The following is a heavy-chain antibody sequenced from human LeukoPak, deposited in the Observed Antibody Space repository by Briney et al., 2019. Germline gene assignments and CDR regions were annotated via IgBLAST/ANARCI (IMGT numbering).Heavy chain of an antibody. CDR2: LYTSGST. Sequence: SETLSLTCTVSGGSISGYYWSWIRQPAGKGLEWIWRLYTSGSTNYSPSLKSRVTMSVDTSKSKFALKLSSVTAADTAVYYCARGPTYGSGSFIDYWGQGTLVTVSS. J-gene: IGHJ4*02. CDR1: GGSISGYY. D-gene: IGHD3-10*01. V-gene: IGHV4-4*07. CDR3: ARGPTYGSGSFIDY.